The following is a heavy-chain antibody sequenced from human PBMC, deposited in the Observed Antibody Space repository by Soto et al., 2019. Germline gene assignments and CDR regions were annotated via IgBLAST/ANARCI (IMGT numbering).Heavy chain of an antibody. CDR2: ISSSSSYI. J-gene: IGHJ4*02. V-gene: IGHV3-21*01. CDR3: ARDPSAEGAMAFDY. CDR1: GFTFSSYS. D-gene: IGHD5-18*01. Sequence: GGSLRLSCAASGFTFSSYSMNWVRQAPGKGLEWVSSISSSSSYIYYADSEKGRFTISRDNAKNSLYLQMNSLRAEDTAVYYCARDPSAEGAMAFDYWGQGTLVTVSS.